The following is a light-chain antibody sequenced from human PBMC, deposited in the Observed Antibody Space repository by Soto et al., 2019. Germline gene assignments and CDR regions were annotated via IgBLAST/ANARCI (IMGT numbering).Light chain of an antibody. J-gene: IGKJ4*01. CDR2: SAS. CDR1: QGINNY. Sequence: DIQMTQSPSSLSASVGDRVTITCRASQGINNYLAWYQQKPRKAPKILINSASSLQSGVPSRFSGSSSGTDFILTISSLQPEDVGTYYCQKYNIAPLTFGGGTKVELK. CDR3: QKYNIAPLT. V-gene: IGKV1-27*01.